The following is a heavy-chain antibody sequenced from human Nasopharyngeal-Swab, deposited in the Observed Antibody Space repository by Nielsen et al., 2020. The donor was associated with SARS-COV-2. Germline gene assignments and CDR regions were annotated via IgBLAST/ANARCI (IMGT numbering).Heavy chain of an antibody. CDR1: GGSISNSY. D-gene: IGHD3-3*01. CDR2: IYYSGST. Sequence: GSLRLSCTVSGGSISNSYWSWIRQPPGKGLEWIGYIYYSGSTNYNPSLKGRVTISVDTSKNKFSLKLSSVTAADTAVYYCAREVTIFGVVIPRNWFDPWGQGTLVTVSS. J-gene: IGHJ5*02. V-gene: IGHV4-59*12. CDR3: AREVTIFGVVIPRNWFDP.